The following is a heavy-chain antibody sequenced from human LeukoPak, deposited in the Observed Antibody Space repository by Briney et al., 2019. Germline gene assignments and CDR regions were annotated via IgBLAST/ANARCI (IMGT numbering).Heavy chain of an antibody. D-gene: IGHD3-3*01. CDR1: GGSISSYH. CDR3: ARVGLDFCSGYSSYYFDY. J-gene: IGHJ4*02. Sequence: PSETLSLTCTVSGGSISSYHWSWIRQPPGKGLECIGYIYYSGSTYYNPSLKSRVTISVDTSKNQFSLKPSSVTAADTAVYYCARVGLDFCSGYSSYYFDYWGQGTLVTVSS. CDR2: IYYSGST. V-gene: IGHV4-59*01.